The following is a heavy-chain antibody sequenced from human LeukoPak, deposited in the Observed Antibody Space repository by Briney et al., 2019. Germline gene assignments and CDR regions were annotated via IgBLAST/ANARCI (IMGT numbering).Heavy chain of an antibody. CDR2: INHSGST. D-gene: IGHD6-19*01. CDR1: GGSFSGYY. V-gene: IGHV4-34*01. J-gene: IGHJ4*02. Sequence: SETLSLTCAVYGGSFSGYYWSWIRQPPGKGLEWIGEINHSGSTNYNPSLKSRVTISVDTSKNQFSLELSSVTAADTAVYYCARGRQVRQWLVLFDYWGQGTLVTVSS. CDR3: ARGRQVRQWLVLFDY.